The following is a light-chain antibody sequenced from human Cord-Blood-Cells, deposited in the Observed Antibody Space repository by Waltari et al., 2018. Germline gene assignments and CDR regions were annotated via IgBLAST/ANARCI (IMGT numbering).Light chain of an antibody. Sequence: IQMTQSPSSLSASVVDRVTITARASQSISSYLNWYQQKPGKAPKLLIYAASSLQSGVPSRFSGSGSGTDFTLTISSLQPEDFATYYCQQSYSTPRTFGQGTKLEIK. CDR2: AAS. CDR3: QQSYSTPRT. V-gene: IGKV1-39*01. CDR1: QSISSY. J-gene: IGKJ2*01.